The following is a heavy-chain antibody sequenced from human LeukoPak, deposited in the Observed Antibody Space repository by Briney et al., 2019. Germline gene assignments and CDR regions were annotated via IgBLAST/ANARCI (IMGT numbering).Heavy chain of an antibody. CDR3: ARAGDCSGGSCYSRGWFDP. CDR1: GGSISSSNW. CDR2: IYHSGST. D-gene: IGHD2-15*01. J-gene: IGHJ5*02. V-gene: IGHV4-4*02. Sequence: SGTLSLTCAVSGGSISSSNWWSWVRQPPGKGLEGIGEIYHSGSTNYNPSLKSRVTISVDRSKNQFSLKLSSVTAADTAVYYCARAGDCSGGSCYSRGWFDPWGQGTLVTVSS.